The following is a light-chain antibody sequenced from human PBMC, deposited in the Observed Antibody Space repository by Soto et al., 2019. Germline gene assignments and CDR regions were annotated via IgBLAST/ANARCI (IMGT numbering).Light chain of an antibody. V-gene: IGKV1-5*01. Sequence: IPLTQSPSSLSASVGARVTLTCRASQSISRYLAWYQQKPGKAPKLLIYDASTLEGGIPSRFSGSGSGTKFTLTISSLQPADFATYYCQQYSSSSTFGQGTKLGIK. CDR1: QSISRY. CDR2: DAS. CDR3: QQYSSSST. J-gene: IGKJ2*01.